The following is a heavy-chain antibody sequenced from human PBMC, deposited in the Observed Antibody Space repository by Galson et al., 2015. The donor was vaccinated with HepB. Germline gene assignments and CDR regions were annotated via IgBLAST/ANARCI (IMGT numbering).Heavy chain of an antibody. D-gene: IGHD1/OR15-1a*01. CDR2: IIPIFGTA. V-gene: IGHV1-69*06. CDR1: GGTFSSYA. CDR3: ARETGTTGVWFDP. J-gene: IGHJ5*02. Sequence: SVKVSCKASGGTFSSYAISWVRQAPGQGLEWMGGIIPIFGTANYAQKFQGRVTITADKSTSTAYMELSSLRSEDTAVYYCARETGTTGVWFDPWGQGTLVTVSS.